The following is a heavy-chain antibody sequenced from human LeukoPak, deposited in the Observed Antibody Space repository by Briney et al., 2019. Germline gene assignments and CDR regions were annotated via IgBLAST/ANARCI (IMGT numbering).Heavy chain of an antibody. J-gene: IGHJ5*02. D-gene: IGHD4-17*01. CDR2: ISYDGSHK. V-gene: IGHV3-30*18. Sequence: PGGSLRLSCAASGITFRSYGMHWVRQAPGKGLEWVAVISYDGSHKYYADSVKGRFSIFRVNSKNTLYLQMNSLRADDTAVYYCAKGARGDTVTSIVGLNWFDPWGQGTLVTVSS. CDR1: GITFRSYG. CDR3: AKGARGDTVTSIVGLNWFDP.